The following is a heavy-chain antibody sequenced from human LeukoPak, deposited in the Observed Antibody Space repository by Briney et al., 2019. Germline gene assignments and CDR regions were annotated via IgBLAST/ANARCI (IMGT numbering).Heavy chain of an antibody. CDR1: GFTFSSYA. D-gene: IGHD6-13*01. CDR3: AKDLSSSWFEGLDN. CDR2: ITGSGGST. Sequence: GGSLRLSCAASGFTFSSYAMSWVRQAPGKGLEWVSAITGSGGSTYYADSVKGRFTISRDNSKNTLDLQMNSLRAEDTAVYYCAKDLSSSWFEGLDNWGQGTLVTVSS. V-gene: IGHV3-23*01. J-gene: IGHJ4*02.